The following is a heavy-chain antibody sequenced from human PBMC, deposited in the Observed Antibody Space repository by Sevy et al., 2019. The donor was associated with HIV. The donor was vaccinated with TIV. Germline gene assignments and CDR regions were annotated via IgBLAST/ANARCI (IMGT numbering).Heavy chain of an antibody. Sequence: ASVKVSCKASGYTFTGYYMHWVRQAPGQGLEWMGWINPNSGGTNYVQKFQGRVTMTRDTSISTAYMELSRLRSDDTAVYYCASDVDTAMVPDAFDIWGQGTMVTVSS. CDR1: GYTFTGYY. CDR2: INPNSGGT. CDR3: ASDVDTAMVPDAFDI. J-gene: IGHJ3*02. V-gene: IGHV1-2*02. D-gene: IGHD5-18*01.